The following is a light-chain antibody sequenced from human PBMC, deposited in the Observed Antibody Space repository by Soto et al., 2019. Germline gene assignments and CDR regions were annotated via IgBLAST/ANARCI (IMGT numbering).Light chain of an antibody. CDR1: ESISSW. CDR3: QQYNSYST. CDR2: DAS. Sequence: DIQMTQSPSTLSASVGDRVTITCRASESISSWLAWYQQKPGNAPKLLIYDASSLESGVPSRFSGSGSGTEFHLTISSLQPDDFATYYCQQYNSYSTFGQGIKVEIK. V-gene: IGKV1-5*01. J-gene: IGKJ1*01.